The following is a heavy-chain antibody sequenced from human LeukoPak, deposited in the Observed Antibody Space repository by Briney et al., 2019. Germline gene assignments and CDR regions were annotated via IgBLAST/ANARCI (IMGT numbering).Heavy chain of an antibody. D-gene: IGHD3-10*01. CDR2: IDTDGGT. Sequence: GGSLRLSCAASGFTFSSYWMYWVRQAPGKGLVWVSRIDTDGGTSYADSVKGRFTISRDNAKDTLYLQMNSLRAEDTAVYYCVRDGPMIRGVPYMDVWGKGTTVTVSS. CDR3: VRDGPMIRGVPYMDV. V-gene: IGHV3-74*01. J-gene: IGHJ6*03. CDR1: GFTFSSYW.